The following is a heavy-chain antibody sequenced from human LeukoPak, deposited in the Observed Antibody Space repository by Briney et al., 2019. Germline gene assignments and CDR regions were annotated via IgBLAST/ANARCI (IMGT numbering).Heavy chain of an antibody. CDR3: ARGLSLELTSGENWFDP. Sequence: ASVKVSCKGSGYTFTSYDINWVRQATGQGLEWMGWMNPNSGNTGYAQKFQGRVTITRNTSISTAYMELSSLRSEDTAVYYCARGLSLELTSGENWFDPWGQGTLVTVSS. D-gene: IGHD2-2*01. V-gene: IGHV1-8*03. CDR2: MNPNSGNT. J-gene: IGHJ5*02. CDR1: GYTFTSYD.